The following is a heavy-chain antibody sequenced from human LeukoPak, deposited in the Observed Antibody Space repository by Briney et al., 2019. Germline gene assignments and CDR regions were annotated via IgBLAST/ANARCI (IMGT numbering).Heavy chain of an antibody. CDR3: TRSLGVVIHGGMDV. V-gene: IGHV4-59*01. CDR2: IYYTGST. D-gene: IGHD3-3*01. Sequence: SETLSLTCTVSGGSIGSYHWSWIRQPPGKGLEWIGHIYYTGSTNYNPSLKSRVTISLDTSKNQFSLKLSSVTAADTAVCYCTRSLGVVIHGGMDVWGQGTTVTVSS. CDR1: GGSIGSYH. J-gene: IGHJ6*02.